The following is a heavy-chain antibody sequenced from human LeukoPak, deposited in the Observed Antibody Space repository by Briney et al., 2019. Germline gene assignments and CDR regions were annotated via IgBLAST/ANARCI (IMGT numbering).Heavy chain of an antibody. CDR1: GFTVSSNY. Sequence: GGSLRLSCAASGFTVSSNYMSWVRQAPGKGLEWVSVIYSGGSTYYADSVKGRFTISRDNSKNTLYLQMNSLRAEDTAVYYCARCSGYPPWYYYYYMDVWGKGTTVTVSS. J-gene: IGHJ6*03. D-gene: IGHD3-22*01. V-gene: IGHV3-53*01. CDR2: IYSGGST. CDR3: ARCSGYPPWYYYYYMDV.